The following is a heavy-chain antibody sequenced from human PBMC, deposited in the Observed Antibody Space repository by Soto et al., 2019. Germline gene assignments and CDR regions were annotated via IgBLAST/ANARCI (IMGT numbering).Heavy chain of an antibody. CDR1: GDSISSDGYH. Sequence: SETLSLTCTVSGDSISSDGYHWSWIRQSPGKGLEWIGYIYNGGRTFYRPSLESRINMSLDATKNSYSLRLTPVTAADTAVYYCARAPVGMDSINFFDHWGQGILVTVSS. CDR2: IYNGGRT. D-gene: IGHD2-8*01. J-gene: IGHJ4*02. CDR3: ARAPVGMDSINFFDH. V-gene: IGHV4-30-4*01.